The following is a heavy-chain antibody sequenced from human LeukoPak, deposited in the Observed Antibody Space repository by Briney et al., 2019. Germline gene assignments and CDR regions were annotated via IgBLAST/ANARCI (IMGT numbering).Heavy chain of an antibody. Sequence: SETLSLTCTVSGGSISGSLSSYYWTWIRQPPGKGPEWGGFISYSGRTKYSPSLNSRVTISVDTSKTQFSLNLISATAADTAVYYCARARYGSGSYYFYYYGMDVWGQGTTVTVSS. CDR1: GGSISGSLSSYY. D-gene: IGHD3-10*01. CDR3: ARARYGSGSYYFYYYGMDV. CDR2: ISYSGRT. V-gene: IGHV4-61*01. J-gene: IGHJ6*02.